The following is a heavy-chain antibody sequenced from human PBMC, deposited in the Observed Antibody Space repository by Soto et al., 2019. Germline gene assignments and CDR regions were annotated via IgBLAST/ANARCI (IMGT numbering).Heavy chain of an antibody. V-gene: IGHV4-31*03. J-gene: IGHJ4*02. D-gene: IGHD6-19*01. CDR2: IFYSGSF. Sequence: SETLSLTCTVSGGSISSGTSYWSWIRQRPGKGLEWIGYIFYSGSFYYTPSLRGRVMILVDTSKNQFTLRLSSVTAADTAVYYCARGGPVAGITPVDYWGQGTLVTVSS. CDR1: GGSISSGTSY. CDR3: ARGGPVAGITPVDY.